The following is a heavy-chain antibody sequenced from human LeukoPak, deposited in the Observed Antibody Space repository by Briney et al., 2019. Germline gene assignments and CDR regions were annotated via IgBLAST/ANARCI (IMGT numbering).Heavy chain of an antibody. CDR3: ATPLPYCSGGTCYSLDY. V-gene: IGHV3-33*01. CDR1: GFTFSTYD. J-gene: IGHJ4*02. Sequence: PGRSLRPSCATSGFTFSTYDMHWVRQAPGKGLEWVAVIWYDGSNKNYADSVKGRFTISRDNSKNTLFLQMNSLRAEDTAVYYCATPLPYCSGGTCYSLDYWGQGTLVTVSS. D-gene: IGHD2-15*01. CDR2: IWYDGSNK.